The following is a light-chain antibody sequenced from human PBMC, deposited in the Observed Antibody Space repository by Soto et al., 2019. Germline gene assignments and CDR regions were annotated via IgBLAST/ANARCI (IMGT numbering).Light chain of an antibody. J-gene: IGLJ3*02. CDR2: EVT. CDR1: SSDVGGYDY. CDR3: SSYEGSDNVV. V-gene: IGLV2-8*01. Sequence: QLVLTQPPSASGSPGQSVTISCTGTSSDVGGYDYVSWYQQHPGKAPKLMIYEVTKRPSGVPDRFSGSRSGNTASLTVSGLAAEDDAYYYCSSYEGSDNVVFGGGTQLTVL.